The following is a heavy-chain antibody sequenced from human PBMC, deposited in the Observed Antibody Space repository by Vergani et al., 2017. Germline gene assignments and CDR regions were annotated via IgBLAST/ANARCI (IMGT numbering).Heavy chain of an antibody. V-gene: IGHV4-61*02. Sequence: QVQLQESGPGLVKPSQTLSLTCPVSGGAVNSGSNFWTWIRQPAGKGLEWIGRTSTDGSTNYNPSLKSRVTVSVDTSKTQISLRLTSVTAEDTAVYYCARETGVTSWDGYRFHYMDVWGKGTTVTVSS. CDR1: GGAVNSGSNF. CDR2: TSTDGST. J-gene: IGHJ6*03. CDR3: ARETGVTSWDGYRFHYMDV. D-gene: IGHD3-16*02.